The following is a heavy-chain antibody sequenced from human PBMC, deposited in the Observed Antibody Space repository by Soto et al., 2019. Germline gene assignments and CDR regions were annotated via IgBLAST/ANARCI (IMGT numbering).Heavy chain of an antibody. V-gene: IGHV4-31*03. Sequence: QVQLQESGPGLVKPSQTLSLTCTVSGGSISSGGYYWSWIRQDPGKGLEWIGYIYHSGSTFYNPSLKSRVFISVDTSKNQFSLKLSSVTAADTAVYYCARTYNWDNRYFDYWGQGTLVTVSS. D-gene: IGHD1-20*01. CDR1: GGSISSGGYY. CDR3: ARTYNWDNRYFDY. J-gene: IGHJ4*02. CDR2: IYHSGST.